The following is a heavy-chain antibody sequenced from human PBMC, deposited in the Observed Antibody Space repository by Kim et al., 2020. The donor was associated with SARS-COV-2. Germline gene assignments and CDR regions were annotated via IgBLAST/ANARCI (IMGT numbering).Heavy chain of an antibody. Sequence: SVKVSCKASGGTFSSYAISWVRQAPGQGLEWMGGIIPIFGTANYAQKFQGRVTITADESTSTAYMELSSLRSEDTAVYYCARESAGYSSGYYYDYWGQGTLVTVSS. V-gene: IGHV1-69*13. CDR1: GGTFSSYA. CDR3: ARESAGYSSGYYYDY. D-gene: IGHD3-22*01. CDR2: IIPIFGTA. J-gene: IGHJ4*02.